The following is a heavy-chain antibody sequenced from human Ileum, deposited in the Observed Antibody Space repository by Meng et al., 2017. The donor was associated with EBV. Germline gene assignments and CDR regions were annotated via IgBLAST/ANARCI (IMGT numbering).Heavy chain of an antibody. CDR1: DDTFMGYG. CDR2: LGAHDGDT. Sequence: QFQPVELGPEGKKPGASVKAACKASDDTFMGYGVSWVRQAPGQGLEWMAWLGAHDGDTSHAPKFQGRVTVSADRPTATAYMELRSLRSDDTAVYYCARGTPGRSYSDYWGQGTLVTVSS. D-gene: IGHD3-10*01. CDR3: ARGTPGRSYSDY. V-gene: IGHV1-18*01. J-gene: IGHJ4*02.